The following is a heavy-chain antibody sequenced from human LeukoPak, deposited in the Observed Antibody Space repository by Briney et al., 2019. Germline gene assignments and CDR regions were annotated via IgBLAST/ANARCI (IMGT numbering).Heavy chain of an antibody. CDR2: IKQDGSEM. D-gene: IGHD1/OR15-1a*01. V-gene: IGHV3-7*01. CDR3: ASGNNFDY. CDR1: GFTFGNSW. Sequence: GGSLRLSCAASGFTFGNSWMSWVRQAPGMGLEFVANIKQDGSEMYYVDSVKGRFTISRDNAKNSLYLQMNSLRVEDTAVYYCASGNNFDYWGQGTLVTVSS. J-gene: IGHJ4*02.